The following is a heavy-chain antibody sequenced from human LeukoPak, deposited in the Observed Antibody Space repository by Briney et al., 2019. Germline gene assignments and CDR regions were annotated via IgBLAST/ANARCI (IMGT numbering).Heavy chain of an antibody. CDR2: LRYDESNQ. D-gene: IGHD6-19*01. CDR3: AKDIAVAGTMMSGGDY. Sequence: GGSLRLSCAAFGFTFSSYGMHWVRQVPGKGLGWVAFLRYDESNQYYADSVKGRFTISRDNSKNTLYLQMNSLRPEDTAVYYCAKDIAVAGTMMSGGDYWGQGTLVTVSS. CDR1: GFTFSSYG. V-gene: IGHV3-30*02. J-gene: IGHJ4*02.